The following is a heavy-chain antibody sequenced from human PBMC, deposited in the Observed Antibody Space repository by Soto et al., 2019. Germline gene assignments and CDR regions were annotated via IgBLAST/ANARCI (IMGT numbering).Heavy chain of an antibody. J-gene: IGHJ2*01. D-gene: IGHD6-19*01. CDR1: GFTFCSYE. CDR3: ARGLYSSGWYSSWYFDL. V-gene: IGHV3-48*03. Sequence: GGSMKISRAASGFTFCSYEMNWVRKAPGKGLEWVSYISSSGSTIYYADSVKGRFTISRDNAKNSLYLQMNSLRAEDTAVYYCARGLYSSGWYSSWYFDLWGRGTLVTVS. CDR2: ISSSGSTI.